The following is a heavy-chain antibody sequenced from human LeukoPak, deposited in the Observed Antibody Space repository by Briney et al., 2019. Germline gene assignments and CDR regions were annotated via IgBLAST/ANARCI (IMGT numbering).Heavy chain of an antibody. D-gene: IGHD1-26*01. V-gene: IGHV3-21*01. CDR3: ARDPYNGSYGDYYYYYMDV. CDR2: ITSSSLYI. J-gene: IGHJ6*03. Sequence: GGSLRLSCAASGFTFSSYGMSWVRQAPGKGLEWVSSITSSSLYIYYADSVKGRFTISRDNAKNSLSLQMNSLRAEDTAVYYCARDPYNGSYGDYYYYYMDVWGKGTTVTISS. CDR1: GFTFSSYG.